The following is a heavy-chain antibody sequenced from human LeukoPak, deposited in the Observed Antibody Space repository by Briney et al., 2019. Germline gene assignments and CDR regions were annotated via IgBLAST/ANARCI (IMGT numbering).Heavy chain of an antibody. CDR3: ARDIQQLVLRYFDY. V-gene: IGHV3-21*01. Sequence: GGSLRLSCAASGFTFSSYSMNWVRQAPGKGLEWVSSISSSSSYIYYADSVKGRFTISRDNAKNSLYLQMNSLRAEDTAVYYCARDIQQLVLRYFDYWGQGTLVTVSS. CDR2: ISSSSSYI. J-gene: IGHJ4*02. D-gene: IGHD6-13*01. CDR1: GFTFSSYS.